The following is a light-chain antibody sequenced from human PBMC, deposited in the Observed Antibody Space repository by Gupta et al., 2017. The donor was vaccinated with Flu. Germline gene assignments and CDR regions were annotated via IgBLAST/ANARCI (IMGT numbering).Light chain of an antibody. CDR1: SSNIGINS. J-gene: IGLJ3*02. CDR3: AVWADGLKGCV. CDR2: TNN. V-gene: IGLV1-44*01. Sequence: QSVLTQPPSASGTPGQRVTISCSGSSSNIGINSVNWYQQLPGKAPKQLIYTNNQRPSGVPDRFSGSKSGTSASLAISGLQSDDEANYYCAVWADGLKGCVFGGGTKLTVL.